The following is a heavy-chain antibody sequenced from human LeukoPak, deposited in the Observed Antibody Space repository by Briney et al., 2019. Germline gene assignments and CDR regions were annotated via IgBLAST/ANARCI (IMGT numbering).Heavy chain of an antibody. D-gene: IGHD6-13*01. Sequence: PGGSLRLSCAASGFTFSTYWMHWVRHAPGKGLVWGSRINNDGSSTAYADSAKGRFTISRDNAKNTLYLQMNSLRAEDTAVYYCARDFGSSWYGEEAHNWFDPWGQGNLVTASS. J-gene: IGHJ5*02. CDR1: GFTFSTYW. CDR2: INNDGSST. V-gene: IGHV3-74*01. CDR3: ARDFGSSWYGEEAHNWFDP.